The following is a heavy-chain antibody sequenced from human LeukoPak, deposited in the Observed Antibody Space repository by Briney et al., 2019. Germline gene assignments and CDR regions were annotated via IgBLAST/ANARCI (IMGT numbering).Heavy chain of an antibody. CDR3: ARETQAAAHAFDI. Sequence: SETLSLTCTVSGGSISSSSYYWGWIRQPPGKGLEWIGSVYYSGSTYYNPSLKSRVTISVDTSKNQFSLKLSSVTAADTAVYYCARETQAAAHAFDIWGQGTMVTVSS. J-gene: IGHJ3*02. V-gene: IGHV4-39*07. CDR2: VYYSGST. CDR1: GGSISSSSYY. D-gene: IGHD6-13*01.